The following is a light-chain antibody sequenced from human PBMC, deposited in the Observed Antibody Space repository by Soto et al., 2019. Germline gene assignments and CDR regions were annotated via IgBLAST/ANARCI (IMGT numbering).Light chain of an antibody. Sequence: DIQMTQSPSSLSASVGERVTITCRASQGVRVDLAWYQQKPGKAPKRLIYSASSLQSGVPSRFSGSGSGTEFTLTISSLQPEDFATYYCLQHNNYPWTFGQGTKVEIK. CDR1: QGVRVD. J-gene: IGKJ1*01. CDR3: LQHNNYPWT. CDR2: SAS. V-gene: IGKV1-17*01.